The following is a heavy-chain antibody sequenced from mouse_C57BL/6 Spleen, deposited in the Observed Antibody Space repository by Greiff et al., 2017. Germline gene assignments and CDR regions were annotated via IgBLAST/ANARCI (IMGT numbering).Heavy chain of an antibody. CDR1: GFSLSTSGMG. D-gene: IGHD2-4*01. Sequence: QVTLKECGPGILQSSQTLSLTCSFSGFSLSTSGMGVSWIRQPSGKGLEWLAHIYWDDDKRYNPSLKSRLTISKDTSRNQVFLKITSVDTADTATYYCARRGPIYYDYDEGFAYWGQGTLVTVSA. CDR3: ARRGPIYYDYDEGFAY. V-gene: IGHV8-12*01. J-gene: IGHJ3*01. CDR2: IYWDDDK.